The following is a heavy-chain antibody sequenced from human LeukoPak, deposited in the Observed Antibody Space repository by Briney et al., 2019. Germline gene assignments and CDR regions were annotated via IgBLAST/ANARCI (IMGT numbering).Heavy chain of an antibody. V-gene: IGHV3-48*01. CDR2: ISSSSSTI. CDR3: ARLHDFWSGYPIIDY. CDR1: GFTFSSYS. Sequence: GGSLRLSCAASGFTFSSYSMNWVRQAPGKGLEWVSYISSSSSTIYYADSVKGRFTISRDNAKNSLYLQMSSLRAEDTAVYYCARLHDFWSGYPIIDYWGQGTLVTVSS. D-gene: IGHD3-3*01. J-gene: IGHJ4*02.